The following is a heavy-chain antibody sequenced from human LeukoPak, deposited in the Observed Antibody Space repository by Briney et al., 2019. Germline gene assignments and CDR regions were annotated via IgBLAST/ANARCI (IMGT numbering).Heavy chain of an antibody. CDR1: GGSISSSNW. CDR3: ARARVDYYGRDGGFDP. V-gene: IGHV4-4*02. CDR2: IYHSGST. J-gene: IGHJ5*02. Sequence: PSETLSLTCAVSGGSISSSNWWSWVRQPPGKGLEWIGEIYHSGSTNYNPSLKSRVTISVDKSKNQFSLKLSSVTAADTAVYYCARARVDYYGRDGGFDPWGQGTLVTVSS. D-gene: IGHD3-10*01.